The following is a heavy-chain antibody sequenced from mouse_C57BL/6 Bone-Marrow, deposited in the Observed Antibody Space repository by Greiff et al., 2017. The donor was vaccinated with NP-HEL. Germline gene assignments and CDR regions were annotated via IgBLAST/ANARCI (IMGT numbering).Heavy chain of an antibody. D-gene: IGHD2-5*01. CDR2: IYPGGGYT. Sequence: QVQLQQSGAELVRPGTSVKMSCKASGYTFTNYWIGWAKQRPGHGLEWIGDIYPGGGYTNYNEKFKGKATLTADKSSSTAYMQFSSLTSEDSAIYYCARSVYSNYWYFDVWGTGTTVTVSS. CDR3: ARSVYSNYWYFDV. V-gene: IGHV1-63*01. CDR1: GYTFTNYW. J-gene: IGHJ1*03.